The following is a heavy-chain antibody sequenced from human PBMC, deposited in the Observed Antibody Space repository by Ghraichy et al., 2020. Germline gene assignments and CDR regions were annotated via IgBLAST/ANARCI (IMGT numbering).Heavy chain of an antibody. D-gene: IGHD1-1*01. CDR2: INHRGST. V-gene: IGHV4-34*01. CDR1: GGSLNGYY. J-gene: IGHJ4*02. CDR3: ARGLNEGGFDY. Sequence: SETLSLTCAVYGGSLNGYYWSWMRQPPGKGLEWIGEINHRGSTNYNPSLKSRVTISVDTSKSQFSLKVSSVTAADTAVYYCARGLNEGGFDYWGQGTLVTVSS.